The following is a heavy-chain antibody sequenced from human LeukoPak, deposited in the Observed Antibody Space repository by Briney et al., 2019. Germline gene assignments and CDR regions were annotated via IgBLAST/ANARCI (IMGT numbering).Heavy chain of an antibody. D-gene: IGHD3-16*02. Sequence: VASVKVSCKASGGTFSTYGISWVRQAPGQGLEWMGWISAYNGNTNYAQKLQGGVTMTTDTSTSTAYMELRSLRSDDTAVYYCARDLRDYVWGSYRSSDAFDIWGQGTMVTVSS. J-gene: IGHJ3*02. CDR3: ARDLRDYVWGSYRSSDAFDI. CDR2: ISAYNGNT. CDR1: GGTFSTYG. V-gene: IGHV1-18*01.